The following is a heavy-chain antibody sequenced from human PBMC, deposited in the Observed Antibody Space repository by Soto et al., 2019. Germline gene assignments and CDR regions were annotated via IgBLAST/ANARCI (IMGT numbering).Heavy chain of an antibody. CDR1: GYTFTSYG. J-gene: IGHJ4*02. CDR3: ARDGIAAAVYYFDY. V-gene: IGHV1-18*01. CDR2: ISAYNGNT. Sequence: ASVKVSCKSSGYTFTSYGISWVRQAPGQGLEWMGWISAYNGNTNYAQKLQVRVTMTTDTSTSPAYMELWSLRSDNTAVYYCARDGIAAAVYYFDYWGQGTLVTVSS. D-gene: IGHD6-13*01.